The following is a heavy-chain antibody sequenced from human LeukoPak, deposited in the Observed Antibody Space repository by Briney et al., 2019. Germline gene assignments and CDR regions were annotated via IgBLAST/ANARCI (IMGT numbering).Heavy chain of an antibody. CDR1: GYSFTSYW. D-gene: IGHD5-18*01. CDR2: IYPGDSDT. J-gene: IGHJ4*02. CDR3: ARSDTAMVSDY. V-gene: IGHV5-51*01. Sequence: GESLKISCKGSGYSFTSYWFGWVRQMPGKGLEWMGIIYPGDSDTRYSPSFQGQVTISADKSISTAHLQWSSLKASDTAMYYCARSDTAMVSDYWGQGTLVTVSS.